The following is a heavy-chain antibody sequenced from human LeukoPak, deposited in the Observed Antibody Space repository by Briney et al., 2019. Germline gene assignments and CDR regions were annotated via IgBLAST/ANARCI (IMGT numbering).Heavy chain of an antibody. CDR2: IYYSGST. Sequence: SETLSLTCTVPGGSISSYCWSWIRQPPGKGLEWIGYIYYSGSTNYNPSLKSRVTISVDTSKNQFSLKLSSVTAADTAVYYCANGEENAEYFQHWGQGTLVTVSS. CDR1: GGSISSYC. D-gene: IGHD7-27*01. V-gene: IGHV4-59*08. CDR3: ANGEENAEYFQH. J-gene: IGHJ1*01.